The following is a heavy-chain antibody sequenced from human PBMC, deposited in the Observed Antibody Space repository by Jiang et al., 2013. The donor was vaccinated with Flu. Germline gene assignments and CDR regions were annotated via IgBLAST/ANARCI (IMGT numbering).Heavy chain of an antibody. CDR2: IYYSGRT. V-gene: IGHV4-61*01. CDR1: GGSVSSGSYY. Sequence: GLVKPSETLSLTCTVSGGSVSSGSYYWSWIRQPPGKGLEWIGYIYYSGRTNYNPSLKSRVTISVDTSRNQFSLKLSSVTAADTAVYYCAKDKGTRGYYYYGMDVWGQGTTVTVSS. D-gene: IGHD3-10*01. J-gene: IGHJ6*02. CDR3: AKDKGTRGYYYYGMDV.